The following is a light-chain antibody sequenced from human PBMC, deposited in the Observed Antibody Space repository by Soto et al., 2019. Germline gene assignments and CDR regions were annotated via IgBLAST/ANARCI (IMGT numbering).Light chain of an antibody. Sequence: IVLTHSPGTLSLSPWERAILSCRASQTVNNNYLAWCQQKPGQAPRLLIYDASRRATGIADRFSGSGSGTNFTLTISRLEPEDFAVYYCQQYGSSPSFGGGTKVDIK. CDR3: QQYGSSPS. V-gene: IGKV3-20*01. CDR2: DAS. J-gene: IGKJ4*01. CDR1: QTVNNNY.